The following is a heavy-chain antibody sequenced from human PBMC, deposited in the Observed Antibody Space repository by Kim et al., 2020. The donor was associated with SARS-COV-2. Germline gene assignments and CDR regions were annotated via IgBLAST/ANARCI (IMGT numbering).Heavy chain of an antibody. J-gene: IGHJ6*03. D-gene: IGHD2-8*01. CDR2: ISSSSSYI. Sequence: GGSLRLSCAASGFTFSSYSMNWVRQAPGKGLEWVSSISSSSSYIYYADSVKGRFTISRDNAKNSLYLQMNSLRAEDTAVYYCARDKGLYSLAGYYYYMDVWGKGTTVTVSS. V-gene: IGHV3-21*01. CDR1: GFTFSSYS. CDR3: ARDKGLYSLAGYYYYMDV.